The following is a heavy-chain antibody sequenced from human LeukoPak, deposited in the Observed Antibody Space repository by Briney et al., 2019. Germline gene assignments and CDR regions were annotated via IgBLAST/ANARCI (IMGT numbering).Heavy chain of an antibody. J-gene: IGHJ4*02. CDR3: ARGRYYSYYDFWSGYSSLFDY. Sequence: ASVKVSCKASGYTFTSYDINWVRQATGQGLEWMGWMNPNSGNTGYAQKFQGRVTMTRNTSISTAHMELSSLRSEDTAVYYCARGRYYSYYDFWSGYSSLFDYWGQGTLVTVSS. CDR1: GYTFTSYD. D-gene: IGHD3-3*01. V-gene: IGHV1-8*01. CDR2: MNPNSGNT.